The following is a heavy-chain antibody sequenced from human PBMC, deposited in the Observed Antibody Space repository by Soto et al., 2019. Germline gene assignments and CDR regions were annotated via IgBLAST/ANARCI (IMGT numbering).Heavy chain of an antibody. CDR3: ARARSNSWYDFDS. D-gene: IGHD6-13*01. J-gene: IGHJ4*02. V-gene: IGHV4-4*07. Sequence: QVQLRESGPGLVKSSETLSLTCTVSHGSISRHYWSWIRQPAGKGLEWVGRIFSSGITKYNPSLKSRVTLSVETSKNLLSLNLTSLAAADTAIYYCARARSNSWYDFDSWGRGVPVTVSS. CDR1: HGSISRHY. CDR2: IFSSGIT.